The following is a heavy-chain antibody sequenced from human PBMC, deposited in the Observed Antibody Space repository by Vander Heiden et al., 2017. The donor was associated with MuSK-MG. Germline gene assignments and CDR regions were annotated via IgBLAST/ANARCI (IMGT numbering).Heavy chain of an antibody. CDR3: ARVPSSSFQYFQH. Sequence: QVQLVESGGGVVQPGRSLRLSCAASGFTFSSYGMHWVRQAPGKGLEWVAVISYDGSNKYYADSVKGRFTISRDNSKNTLYLQMNSLRAEDTAVYYCARVPSSSFQYFQHWGQGTLVTVSS. CDR1: GFTFSSYG. J-gene: IGHJ1*01. D-gene: IGHD6-13*01. CDR2: ISYDGSNK. V-gene: IGHV3-30-3*01.